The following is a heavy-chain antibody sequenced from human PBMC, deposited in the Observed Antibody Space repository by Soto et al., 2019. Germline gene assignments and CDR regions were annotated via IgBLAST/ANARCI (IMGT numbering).Heavy chain of an antibody. Sequence: GGSLRLSCAASGFTVSSNYMSWVRQAPGKGLEWVSVIYSGGSTHYADSVKGRFTISRDNSKNTLYLQMNSLRAEDTAVYYCARDRRGQQLGDYYYYGMDVWGQGTTVTVSS. CDR1: GFTVSSNY. V-gene: IGHV3-53*01. CDR3: ARDRRGQQLGDYYYYGMDV. J-gene: IGHJ6*02. CDR2: IYSGGST. D-gene: IGHD6-13*01.